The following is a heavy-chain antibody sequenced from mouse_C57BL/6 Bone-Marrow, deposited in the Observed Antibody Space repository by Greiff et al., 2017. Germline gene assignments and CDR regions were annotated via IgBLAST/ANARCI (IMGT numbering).Heavy chain of an antibody. Sequence: QVQLQQSGPELVKPGASVKISCKASGYAFSSSWMNWVKQRPGTGLEWIGRIYPGDGDTNYNGKFKGKATLTADKSSSTAYMQLSSLTSEDSAVYFCARWDSSGPSMDYWGQGTSVTVSS. CDR2: IYPGDGDT. CDR3: ARWDSSGPSMDY. CDR1: GYAFSSSW. J-gene: IGHJ4*01. V-gene: IGHV1-82*01. D-gene: IGHD3-2*02.